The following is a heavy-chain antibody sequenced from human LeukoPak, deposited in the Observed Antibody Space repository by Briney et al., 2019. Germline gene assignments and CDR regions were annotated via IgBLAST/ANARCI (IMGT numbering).Heavy chain of an antibody. D-gene: IGHD3-3*01. CDR3: AREGTIFGVAPFDY. Sequence: TSVKVSCKASGYTFTGYYMHWVRQAPGQGLEWMGWINPNSGGTNYAQKFQGRVTMTRDTSISTHYMELSRLRSDDTAVYYCAREGTIFGVAPFDYWGQGTLVTASS. V-gene: IGHV1-2*02. CDR2: INPNSGGT. CDR1: GYTFTGYY. J-gene: IGHJ4*02.